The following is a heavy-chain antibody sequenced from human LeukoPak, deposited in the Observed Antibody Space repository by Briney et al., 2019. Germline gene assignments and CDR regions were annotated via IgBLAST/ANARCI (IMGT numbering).Heavy chain of an antibody. D-gene: IGHD3-3*01. CDR1: GYTFTSYD. CDR3: ARGKSEGRYYDFWSGYLGPYYYYYMDV. J-gene: IGHJ6*03. CDR2: MNPNSGNT. Sequence: ASVKVSCKASGYTFTSYDINWVRQATGQGLEWMGWMNPNSGNTGYAQKFQGRVTITRNTSISTAYMELSSLRSEDTAVYYCARGKSEGRYYDFWSGYLGPYYYYYMDVSGKGTTVTVSS. V-gene: IGHV1-8*03.